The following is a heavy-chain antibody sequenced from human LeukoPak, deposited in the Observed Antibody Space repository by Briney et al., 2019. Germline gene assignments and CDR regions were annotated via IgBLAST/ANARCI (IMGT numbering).Heavy chain of an antibody. CDR1: GYTFTSYA. CDR3: ARSPTYYYDSSGYHDAFDI. D-gene: IGHD3-22*01. Sequence: ASVKVSCKASGYTFTSYAMHWVRQAPGQRLEWMGWINAGNGNTKYSQKFQGRVTITRDTSASTAYMELSSPRSEDTAVYYCARSPTYYYDSSGYHDAFDIWGQGTMVTVSS. CDR2: INAGNGNT. J-gene: IGHJ3*02. V-gene: IGHV1-3*01.